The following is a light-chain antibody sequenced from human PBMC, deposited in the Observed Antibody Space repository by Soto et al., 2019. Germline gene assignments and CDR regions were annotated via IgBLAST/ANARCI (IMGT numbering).Light chain of an antibody. Sequence: ERVTTQSPATLSVSSGERATLSCRASQSVSSNLAWYQQKPGQAPRLLIYGASTRATGIPARFSGSGSGTEFTLTISSLQSEDFAVYYCQQYNNWPRTFGQGTNVDIK. CDR1: QSVSSN. V-gene: IGKV3-15*01. CDR2: GAS. CDR3: QQYNNWPRT. J-gene: IGKJ1*01.